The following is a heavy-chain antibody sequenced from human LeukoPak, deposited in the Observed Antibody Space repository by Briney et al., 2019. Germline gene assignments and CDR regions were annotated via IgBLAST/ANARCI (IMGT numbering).Heavy chain of an antibody. CDR3: AKSSTFYYYYSMDV. J-gene: IGHJ6*03. Sequence: GGSLRLSCAASGFTFSSYAMSWVRQAPGKGLEWVSAISGSGGSTYYADSVKGGFTISRDNSKNTLYLQMNSLRAEDTAVYYCAKSSTFYYYYSMDVWGKGTTVTVSS. V-gene: IGHV3-23*01. CDR1: GFTFSSYA. CDR2: ISGSGGST.